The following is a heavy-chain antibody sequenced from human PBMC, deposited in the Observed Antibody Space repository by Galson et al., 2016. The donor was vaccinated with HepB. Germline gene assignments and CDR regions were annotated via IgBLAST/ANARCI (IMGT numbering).Heavy chain of an antibody. Sequence: SLRLSCAASGFTFDNYTMNWLRQAPGKGLEWVSSVSHSSTYVYYADSVQGRFTISRDNAKNSLYLEMNNLRVEDTAVFYCARPLGWYFDVWGRGTLVAVSS. D-gene: IGHD6-6*01. CDR3: ARPLGWYFDV. CDR2: VSHSSTYV. J-gene: IGHJ2*01. CDR1: GFTFDNYT. V-gene: IGHV3-21*01.